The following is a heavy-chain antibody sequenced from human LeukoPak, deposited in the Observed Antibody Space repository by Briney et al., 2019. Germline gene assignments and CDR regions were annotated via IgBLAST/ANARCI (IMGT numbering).Heavy chain of an antibody. J-gene: IGHJ6*03. Sequence: ASVKVSCKVSGYTLTELSMHWVRQAPGKGLEWMGGFDPEDGETIYAQKFQGRVTMTEDTSTDTAYMELSSLRSEDTAVYYCAANGYSGYENVIGYYYYMDVWGKGTTVTISS. CDR1: GYTLTELS. CDR3: AANGYSGYENVIGYYYYMDV. CDR2: FDPEDGET. D-gene: IGHD5-12*01. V-gene: IGHV1-24*01.